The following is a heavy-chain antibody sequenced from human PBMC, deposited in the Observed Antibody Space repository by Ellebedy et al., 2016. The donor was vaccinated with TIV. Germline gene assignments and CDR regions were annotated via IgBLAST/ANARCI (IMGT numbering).Heavy chain of an antibody. J-gene: IGHJ6*02. D-gene: IGHD6-6*01. CDR3: ARDSSSFSVYYYYGMDV. Sequence: SVKVSXXASGGTFSSYAISWVRQAPGQGLEWMGGITPIFGTANYAQKFQGRVTITADESTSTVYMELSSLRSEDTAVYYCARDSSSFSVYYYYGMDVWGQGTTVTVSS. CDR1: GGTFSSYA. CDR2: ITPIFGTA. V-gene: IGHV1-69*13.